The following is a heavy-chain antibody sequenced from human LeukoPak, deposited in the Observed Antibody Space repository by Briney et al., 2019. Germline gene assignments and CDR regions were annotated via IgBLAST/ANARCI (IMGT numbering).Heavy chain of an antibody. CDR2: MNPNSGNT. D-gene: IGHD5-18*01. V-gene: IGHV1-8*01. J-gene: IGHJ4*02. CDR1: GYTFTTYD. CDR3: ARRNTAMVAGLDY. Sequence: ASVKVSCKASGYTFTTYDINWVRQATGQRLEWMGWMNPNSGNTAYAQKFQGRVTMTRNTSISTALMELSGLRSEDTAVYFCARRNTAMVAGLDYWGQGSLVTVSS.